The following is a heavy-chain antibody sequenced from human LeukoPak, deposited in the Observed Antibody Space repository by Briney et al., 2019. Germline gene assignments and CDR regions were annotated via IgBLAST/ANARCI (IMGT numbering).Heavy chain of an antibody. D-gene: IGHD2-15*01. CDR1: GVSVSSNSYY. CDR2: ISTSGNS. V-gene: IGHV4-61*09. CDR3: GGYCAKKIDY. J-gene: IGHJ4*02. Sequence: SQTLSLTCTVSGVSVSSNSYYWSWLRQPAGKGPEWIGHISTSGNSNSNPSLKSRVTISVDTSTNQFSLKLSSVTAADTAVYYCGGYCAKKIDYWGRGILVTVSS.